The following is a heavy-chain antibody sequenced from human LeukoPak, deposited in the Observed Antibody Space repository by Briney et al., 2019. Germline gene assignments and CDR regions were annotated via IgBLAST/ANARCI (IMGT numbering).Heavy chain of an antibody. V-gene: IGHV3-30*02. J-gene: IGHJ4*02. CDR1: GFTFSDYY. Sequence: GGSLRLSCAASGFTFSDYYMSWIRQAPGKGLEWVTFIRYDGSDKFYADSVKGRFTTSRDNSRSTLYLQMNSLRPEDTAVYYCARDIVEPPGSGRYFDNWGQGTLITVSS. CDR3: ARDIVEPPGSGRYFDN. CDR2: IRYDGSDK. D-gene: IGHD1-14*01.